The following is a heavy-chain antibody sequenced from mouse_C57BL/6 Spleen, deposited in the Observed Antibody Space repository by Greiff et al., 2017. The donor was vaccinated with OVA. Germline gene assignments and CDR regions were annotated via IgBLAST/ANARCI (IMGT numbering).Heavy chain of an antibody. CDR1: GYTFTDYY. CDR3: AREGPALPWFAY. J-gene: IGHJ3*01. CDR2: IYPGSGNT. V-gene: IGHV1-76*01. D-gene: IGHD3-3*01. Sequence: QVHVKQSGAELVRPGASVKLSCKASGYTFTDYYINWVKQRPGQGLEWIARIYPGSGNTYYNEKFKGKATLTAEKSSSTAYMQLSSLTSEDSAVYFCAREGPALPWFAYWGQGTLVTVSA.